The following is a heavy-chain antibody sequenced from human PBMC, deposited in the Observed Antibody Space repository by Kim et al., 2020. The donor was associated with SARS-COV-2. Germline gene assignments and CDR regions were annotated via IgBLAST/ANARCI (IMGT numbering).Heavy chain of an antibody. CDR1: GGSISSYY. CDR2: IYYSGST. Sequence: SETLSLTCTVSGGSISSYYWSWIRQPPGKGLEWIGYIYYSGSTNYNPSLKSRVTISVDTSKNQFSLKLSSVTAADTAVYYCARVAGESFPDSRYEMATIPSHYGMDVWGQGTTVTVSS. D-gene: IGHD5-12*01. V-gene: IGHV4-59*01. CDR3: ARVAGESFPDSRYEMATIPSHYGMDV. J-gene: IGHJ6*02.